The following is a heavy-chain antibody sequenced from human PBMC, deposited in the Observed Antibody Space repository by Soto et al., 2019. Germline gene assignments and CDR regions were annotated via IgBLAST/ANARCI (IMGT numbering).Heavy chain of an antibody. Sequence: QVQLVQSGAEVKKPGASVKVSCKASGYTFTSYGISWVRQAPGQGLEWMGWISAYNGNTNYAQKLQGRVTMTTDTSTSTAYMELRSLRSDDTAVYYCARDWGIVATITLNYYYYGMDVWGQGTTVTVSS. CDR3: ARDWGIVATITLNYYYYGMDV. V-gene: IGHV1-18*01. CDR1: GYTFTSYG. CDR2: ISAYNGNT. D-gene: IGHD5-12*01. J-gene: IGHJ6*02.